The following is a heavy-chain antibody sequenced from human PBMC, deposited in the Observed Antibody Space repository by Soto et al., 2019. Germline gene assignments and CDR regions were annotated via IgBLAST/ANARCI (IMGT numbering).Heavy chain of an antibody. V-gene: IGHV4-59*01. CDR2: IYYSGST. CDR3: ASTILEGYFHS. J-gene: IGHJ4*02. D-gene: IGHD3-3*01. CDR1: GGSLRRYY. Sequence: SENLCLPRTVSGGSLRRYYWSWIRQPPGKGMEWIGYIYYSGSTNYNPSLKSRVTISVDTSKNQFSLKLSSVTAADTAVYYCASTILEGYFHSWGQGTLVNVS.